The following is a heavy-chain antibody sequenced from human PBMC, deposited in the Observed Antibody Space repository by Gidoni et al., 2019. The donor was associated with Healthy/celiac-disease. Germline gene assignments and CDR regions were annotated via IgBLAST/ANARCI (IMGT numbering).Heavy chain of an antibody. D-gene: IGHD3-10*01. V-gene: IGHV3-23*01. Sequence: EVQLLESGGGLVQHGGSLRLSCAASGFTFSSYAMSWVRQAPGKGLEWVSAISGSGGSTYYADSVKGRFTISRDNSKNTLYLQMKSLRAEDTAVYYCATRGGGFGEFPAYFDYWGQGTLVTVSS. CDR3: ATRGGGFGEFPAYFDY. J-gene: IGHJ4*02. CDR2: ISGSGGST. CDR1: GFTFSSYA.